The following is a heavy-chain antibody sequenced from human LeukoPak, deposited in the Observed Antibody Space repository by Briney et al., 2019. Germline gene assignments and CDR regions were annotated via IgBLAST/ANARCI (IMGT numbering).Heavy chain of an antibody. CDR3: ARGGSNYGSGGYRKFDP. J-gene: IGHJ5*02. CDR1: GYTFTGYY. V-gene: IGHV1-18*04. CDR2: ISGYNGNT. D-gene: IGHD3-10*01. Sequence: GASVKVSCKASGYTFTGYYMHWVRQAPGQGLEWMGWISGYNGNTNYARKLQGRVTMTTDTSTSTAYMELRSLRSDDTAVYYCARGGSNYGSGGYRKFDPWGQGTLVTVSS.